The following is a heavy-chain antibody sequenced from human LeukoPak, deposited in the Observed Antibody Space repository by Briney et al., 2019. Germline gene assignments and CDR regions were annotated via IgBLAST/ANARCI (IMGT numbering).Heavy chain of an antibody. Sequence: KPSETLSLTCAVYGGSFSGYYWSWIRQPPGKGLEWIGEINHSGSTNYNPSLKSRVTISVDTSKNQFSLKLSSVTAADTAVYYCARDPRPPGYYYYYGMDVWGQGTTVTVSS. J-gene: IGHJ6*02. CDR2: INHSGST. CDR3: ARDPRPPGYYYYYGMDV. V-gene: IGHV4-34*01. CDR1: GGSFSGYY.